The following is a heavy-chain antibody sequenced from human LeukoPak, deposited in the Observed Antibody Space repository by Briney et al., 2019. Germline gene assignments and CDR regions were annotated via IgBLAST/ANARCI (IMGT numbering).Heavy chain of an antibody. V-gene: IGHV5-10-1*01. Sequence: GESLKISCKGSGYSFTSYWISWVRQMPGKGLEWMGRIDPSDSYTNYSPSFQGPVTISADKSISTAYLQWSSLKASDTAMYYCASQSNSGSYWTDYWGQGTLVTVSS. CDR2: IDPSDSYT. CDR3: ASQSNSGSYWTDY. J-gene: IGHJ4*02. CDR1: GYSFTSYW. D-gene: IGHD1-26*01.